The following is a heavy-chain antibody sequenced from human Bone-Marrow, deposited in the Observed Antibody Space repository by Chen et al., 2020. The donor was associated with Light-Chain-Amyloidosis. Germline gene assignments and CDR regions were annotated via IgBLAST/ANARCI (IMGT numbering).Heavy chain of an antibody. Sequence: EVLLVQSGGGLVQPGGSLRLSCEASGFTFSKYWMTWVRQAPGEGLEWVANIKEDGSTRYYADSAKARFTISRDNAKNSLFLQMDSLRAEDTAVYYCAREDCSSNNCPFDYWGQGILVTVSS. V-gene: IGHV3-7*01. CDR2: IKEDGSTR. CDR3: AREDCSSNNCPFDY. D-gene: IGHD2-2*01. CDR1: GFTFSKYW. J-gene: IGHJ4*02.